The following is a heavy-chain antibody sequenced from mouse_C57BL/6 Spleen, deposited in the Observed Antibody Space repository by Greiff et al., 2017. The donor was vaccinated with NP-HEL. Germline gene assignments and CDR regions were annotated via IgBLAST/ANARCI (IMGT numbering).Heavy chain of an antibody. Sequence: EVKVEESGEGLVKPGGSLKLSCAASGFTFSSYAMSWVRQTPEKRLEWVAYISSGGDYIYYADTVKGRFTISRDNARNTLYLQMSSLKSEDTAMYYCTRSGNSYAMDYWGQGTSVTVSS. CDR2: ISSGGDYI. CDR3: TRSGNSYAMDY. CDR1: GFTFSSYA. V-gene: IGHV5-9-1*02. D-gene: IGHD2-1*01. J-gene: IGHJ4*01.